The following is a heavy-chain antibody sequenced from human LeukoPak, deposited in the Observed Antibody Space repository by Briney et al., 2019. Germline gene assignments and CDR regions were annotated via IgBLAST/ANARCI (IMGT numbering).Heavy chain of an antibody. J-gene: IGHJ4*02. CDR1: GFTFSSYG. CDR2: ISYDGSNK. D-gene: IGHD3-16*02. V-gene: IGHV3-30*18. Sequence: GRSLRLSCAASGFTFSSYGMHWVRQVPGKGLEWVAVISYDGSNKYYAESVKGRFTISRDNSKNTLYLQMNSLRAEDTAVFYCAKVSGFKITFGGVLDWGQGTPVTVSS. CDR3: AKVSGFKITFGGVLD.